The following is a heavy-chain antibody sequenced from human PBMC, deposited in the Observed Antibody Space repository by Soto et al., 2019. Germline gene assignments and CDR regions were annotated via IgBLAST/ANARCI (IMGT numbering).Heavy chain of an antibody. V-gene: IGHV3-23*01. CDR1: GFTFSSYA. CDR2: ISGSGGST. D-gene: IGHD3-22*01. J-gene: IGHJ4*02. CDR3: AKDHLITMIVVVINNFDY. Sequence: GGSLRLSCAASGFTFSSYAMSWVRQAPGKGLEWVSAISGSGGSTYYADSVKGRFTNSRDNSKNTLYLQMNSLRAEDTAVYYCAKDHLITMIVVVINNFDYWGQGTLVTVSS.